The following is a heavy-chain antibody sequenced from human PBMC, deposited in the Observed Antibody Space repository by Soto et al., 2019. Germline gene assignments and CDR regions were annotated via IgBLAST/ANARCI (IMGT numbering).Heavy chain of an antibody. J-gene: IGHJ4*02. D-gene: IGHD6-13*01. Sequence: QVQLQQWGAGLLKPSETLSLTCAVYGGSFSGYYWSWIRQPPGKGLEWIGEINQSGGTNYNPSLKSRVTTSVDTSKNQFSLKLSSVTAADTAVYYCARTYSSSWSPFDYWGQGTLVTVSS. CDR1: GGSFSGYY. CDR2: INQSGGT. V-gene: IGHV4-34*01. CDR3: ARTYSSSWSPFDY.